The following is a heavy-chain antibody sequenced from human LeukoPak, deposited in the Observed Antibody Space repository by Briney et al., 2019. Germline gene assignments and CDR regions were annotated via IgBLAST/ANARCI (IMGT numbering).Heavy chain of an antibody. CDR3: ATLGEYYDSSGYYYN. V-gene: IGHV4-34*01. D-gene: IGHD3-22*01. J-gene: IGHJ4*02. CDR1: GGSFSGYY. CDR2: INHSGST. Sequence: SETLSLTCAVYGGSFSGYYWSWIRQPPGKGLEWVGEINHSGSTYYNPSLKSRVTISVDSSKNQFSLKLTSVTAADTAVYYCATLGEYYDSSGYYYNWGQGTLVTVSS.